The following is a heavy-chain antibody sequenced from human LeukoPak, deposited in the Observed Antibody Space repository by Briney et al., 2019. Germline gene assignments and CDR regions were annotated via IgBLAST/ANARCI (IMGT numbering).Heavy chain of an antibody. Sequence: SETLSLTCTVSGGSISSHYWSWIRQPPGKGLEWIGYIYYSGSTNYNPSLKSRVTKSVDTSKNQFSLKLSSVTAADTAVYYCARATARQYYFDYWGQGTLVTVSS. CDR2: IYYSGST. V-gene: IGHV4-59*11. J-gene: IGHJ4*02. D-gene: IGHD6-6*01. CDR1: GGSISSHY. CDR3: ARATARQYYFDY.